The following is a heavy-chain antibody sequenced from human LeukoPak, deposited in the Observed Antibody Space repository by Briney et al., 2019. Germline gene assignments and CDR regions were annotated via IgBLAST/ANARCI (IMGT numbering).Heavy chain of an antibody. V-gene: IGHV3-23*01. CDR1: GFTFSSSA. Sequence: GGSLRLSCAASGFTFSSSAMSWVRQAPGKGLEWVSAISNNGGYSYYADSVQGRFTISRDNSKSTLCLQMNSLRAEDTAVYYCAKQLGYCSDGSCYFPYWGQGTLVTVSS. CDR2: ISNNGGYS. J-gene: IGHJ4*02. CDR3: AKQLGYCSDGSCYFPY. D-gene: IGHD2-15*01.